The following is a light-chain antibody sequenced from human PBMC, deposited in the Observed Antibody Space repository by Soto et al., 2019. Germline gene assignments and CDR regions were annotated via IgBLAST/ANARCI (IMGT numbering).Light chain of an antibody. CDR1: QSVSSN. V-gene: IGKV3-15*01. CDR2: GAS. CDR3: QQYNNCPKT. Sequence: EIGMTQAPATLSVSPGERATLTCRASQSVSSNLAWYQQKPGQAPRLLIYGASTTATGIPARVSGSRSWTEFSITISGLQSEVFAVSYSQQYNNCPKTFGQGT. J-gene: IGKJ1*01.